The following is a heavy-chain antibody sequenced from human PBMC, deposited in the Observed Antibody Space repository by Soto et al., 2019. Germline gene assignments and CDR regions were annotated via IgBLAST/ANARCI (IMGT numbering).Heavy chain of an antibody. V-gene: IGHV4-39*01. D-gene: IGHD6-19*01. J-gene: IGHJ4*02. CDR1: GASITRNNHY. Sequence: QLQLQESGPGLVKPSETLTLTCIVSGASITRNNHYWGWIRQSPRKGLEWIGSILYSGSTNYNPSLKSRVTFSVETSKNQFSLKMSSVTAADTAMYYCARLGSSGWYQGSYFDYWGQGTLVTVSS. CDR2: ILYSGST. CDR3: ARLGSSGWYQGSYFDY.